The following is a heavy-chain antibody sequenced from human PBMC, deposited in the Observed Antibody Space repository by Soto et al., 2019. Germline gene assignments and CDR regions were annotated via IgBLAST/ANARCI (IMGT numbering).Heavy chain of an antibody. D-gene: IGHD5-12*01. J-gene: IGHJ2*01. CDR2: ISFDGRNT. Sequence: GGSLRLSCAASGFTFSSYAMTWVRQAPGKGLEWVVVISFDGRNTDYADSVKGRFTISRDNSKNTLYLQMNSLRAEDTAVYYCARGGSLYWYFDLWGRGTLVTVSS. V-gene: IGHV3-30*03. CDR1: GFTFSSYA. CDR3: ARGGSLYWYFDL.